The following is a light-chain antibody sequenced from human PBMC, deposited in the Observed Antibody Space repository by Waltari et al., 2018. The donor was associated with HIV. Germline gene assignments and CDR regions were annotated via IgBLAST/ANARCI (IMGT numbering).Light chain of an antibody. Sequence: SYELTQPPSLSVSPGKTATITCSGYKLGDKFVSWYQQKPGQSPFLVIFQDTKRPSGIPERFSGSSSGNTATLTIRGTQAMDEADYYCQALDSNTVVFGGGTKLAVL. J-gene: IGLJ3*02. CDR1: KLGDKF. CDR2: QDT. V-gene: IGLV3-1*01. CDR3: QALDSNTVV.